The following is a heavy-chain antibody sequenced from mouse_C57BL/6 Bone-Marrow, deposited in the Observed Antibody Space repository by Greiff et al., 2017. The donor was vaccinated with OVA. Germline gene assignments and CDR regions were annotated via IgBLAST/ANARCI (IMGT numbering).Heavy chain of an antibody. CDR1: GYSFTGYY. CDR3: AKIYYYGSRTGCAY. V-gene: IGHV1-42*01. D-gene: IGHD1-1*01. CDR2: INPSTGGT. J-gene: IGHJ3*01. Sequence: VQLKQSGPELVKPGASVKISCKASGYSFTGYYMNWVKQSPEKSLEWIGEINPSTGGTTYNQKFKAKATLTVDKSSSTAYMQLKSLTSEDSAVYYCAKIYYYGSRTGCAYWGQGTLVTVSA.